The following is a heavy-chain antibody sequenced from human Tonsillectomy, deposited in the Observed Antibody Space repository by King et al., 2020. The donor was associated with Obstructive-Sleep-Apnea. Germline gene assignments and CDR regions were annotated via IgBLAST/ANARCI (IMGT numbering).Heavy chain of an antibody. D-gene: IGHD1-20*01. J-gene: IGHJ4*02. CDR3: ARAHITGTTAYFDY. CDR2: IWSDGNVK. CDR1: RFTFSSYA. Sequence: VQLVESGGGVVQPGRSLRLSCAASRFTFSSYAMHWVRQAPGKGLEWVALIWSDGNVKYYTDSVKGRFTVSRDNSKNTLYLQMNSLRAEDTAVYYCARAHITGTTAYFDYWGQGTLVTVSS. V-gene: IGHV3-33*01.